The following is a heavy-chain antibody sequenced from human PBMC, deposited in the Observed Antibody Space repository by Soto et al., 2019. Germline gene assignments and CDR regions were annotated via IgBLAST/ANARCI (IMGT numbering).Heavy chain of an antibody. CDR3: ATPTPLRGAMITNINFDF. V-gene: IGHV4-38-2*01. D-gene: IGHD3-10*01. Sequence: SETLSLTCAVSGYSISSGYYWGWIRQPPGKGLEWIGSIYHSGSTYYNPSLKSRVTISVETSKNQFSLKLSSVTAADTAVYYCATPTPLRGAMITNINFDFWGQGTPVTVSS. CDR2: IYHSGST. CDR1: GYSISSGYY. J-gene: IGHJ4*02.